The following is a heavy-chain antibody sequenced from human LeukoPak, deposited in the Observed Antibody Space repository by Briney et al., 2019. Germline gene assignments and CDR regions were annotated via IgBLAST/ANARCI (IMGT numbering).Heavy chain of an antibody. V-gene: IGHV3-64D*09. CDR3: VKGGQYFDWSLDY. CDR1: GFTFSSYA. D-gene: IGHD3-9*01. Sequence: GGSLRLSCSASGFTFSSYAMHWVRQAPGKGLEYVSAISNNGGRTYCADSVKGRFTISRDNSKNTLYLQMSSLRAEDTAVYFCVKGGQYFDWSLDYWGQGTLVTVSS. CDR2: ISNNGGRT. J-gene: IGHJ4*02.